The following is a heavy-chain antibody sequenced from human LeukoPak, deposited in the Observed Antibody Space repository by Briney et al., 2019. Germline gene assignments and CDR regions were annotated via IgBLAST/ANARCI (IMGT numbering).Heavy chain of an antibody. V-gene: IGHV4-4*07. CDR1: GGSISSYY. Sequence: SETLSLTCTVSGGSISSYYWSWIRQPAGEGLEWIGRIYTSGSTNYNPSLKSRVTMSVDTSKNQFSLKLSSVTAADTAVYYCARELDIVVVPAAKNYYYYYGMDVWGQGTTVTVSS. CDR3: ARELDIVVVPAAKNYYYYYGMDV. J-gene: IGHJ6*02. CDR2: IYTSGST. D-gene: IGHD2-2*03.